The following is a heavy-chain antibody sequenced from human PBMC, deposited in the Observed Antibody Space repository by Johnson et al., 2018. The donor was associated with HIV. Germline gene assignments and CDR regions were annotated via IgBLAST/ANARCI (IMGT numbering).Heavy chain of an antibody. CDR1: GFTFSSYA. CDR2: ISYDGSEK. D-gene: IGHD5-12*01. J-gene: IGHJ3*01. V-gene: IGHV3-30*04. Sequence: QVQLVESGGGVVQPGRSLRLSCAASGFTFSSYAMHWVRQAPGKGLEWVAVISYDGSEKLFADSVKGRFTISRDSSKNTLYLQMNSLRAEDTAVYYCASGDDDGFWGRGTLVTVSS. CDR3: ASGDDDGF.